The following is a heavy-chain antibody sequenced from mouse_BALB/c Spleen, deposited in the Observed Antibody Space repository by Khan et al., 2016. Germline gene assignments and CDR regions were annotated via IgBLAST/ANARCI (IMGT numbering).Heavy chain of an antibody. D-gene: IGHD2-4*01. CDR3: ARDDYVN. V-gene: IGHV1-85*01. CDR2: IFPGDGST. Sequence: VQLQESGAELVKPGASVKLSCKASGYTFTSYDINWVRQRPEQGLEWIGWIFPGDGSTKYNEKFKGKAILTVDKSSTTAYMELRSLASEDSAVYYCARDDYVNWGQGTTLTVSS. J-gene: IGHJ2*01. CDR1: GYTFTSYD.